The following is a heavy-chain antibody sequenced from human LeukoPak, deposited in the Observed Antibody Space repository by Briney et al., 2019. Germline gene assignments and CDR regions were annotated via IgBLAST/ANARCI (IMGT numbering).Heavy chain of an antibody. J-gene: IGHJ4*02. CDR1: GFTFSSHW. D-gene: IGHD6-25*01. CDR2: IKDDGSHT. CDR3: ARGSGIITGIDE. Sequence: GGSPRLFCAASGFTFSSHWMHWVRQAPGKGLVWVSRIKDDGSHTNYADSVKGRFTISRDNAKNTLSLQMNSLRAEDTAVYYCARGSGIITGIDEWGQGTLVTVSS. V-gene: IGHV3-74*01.